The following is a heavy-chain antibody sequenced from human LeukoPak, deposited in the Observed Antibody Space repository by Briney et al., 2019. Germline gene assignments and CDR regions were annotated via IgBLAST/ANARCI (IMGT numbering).Heavy chain of an antibody. J-gene: IGHJ5*02. CDR2: IYYSGST. Sequence: SETLSLTCTVSGSSISSSTYYWGWIRQPPGKGLEWIGSIYYSGSTYHNPSLKSRVTISVDTSKNHFSLKLSSVTAADTALYYCASSSWYAHWFDPWGQGTLVTVSS. V-gene: IGHV4-39*02. D-gene: IGHD6-13*01. CDR1: GSSISSSTYY. CDR3: ASSSWYAHWFDP.